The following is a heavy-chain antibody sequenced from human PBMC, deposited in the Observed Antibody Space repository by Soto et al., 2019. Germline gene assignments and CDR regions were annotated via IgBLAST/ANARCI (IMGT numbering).Heavy chain of an antibody. Sequence: SETLSLTCTVSGGSISSGNYYWSWIRQPPGKGLEWIGFISYSGSTYYSLSLKSRVTISVDRSKNQFSLKLSSVTAADTAVYYCARAGGLGAVAVDYWGQGTLVTVSS. CDR2: ISYSGST. V-gene: IGHV4-30-4*01. D-gene: IGHD6-19*01. J-gene: IGHJ4*02. CDR1: GGSISSGNYY. CDR3: ARAGGLGAVAVDY.